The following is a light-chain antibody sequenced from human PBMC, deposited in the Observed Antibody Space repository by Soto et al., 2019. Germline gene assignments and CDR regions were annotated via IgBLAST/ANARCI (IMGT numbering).Light chain of an antibody. J-gene: IGKJ1*01. V-gene: IGKV1-5*01. CDR3: QQYNSYSRT. CDR2: DAS. CDR1: QSISSW. Sequence: DIQMTQSPSTLSASVGDRVTITCRASQSISSWLAWYQQKPGKAPKLLIFDASSFESGVPSRFSRSGSGTEFTLTISSLQPDDFATYFCQQYNSYSRTLGQGTKVDIK.